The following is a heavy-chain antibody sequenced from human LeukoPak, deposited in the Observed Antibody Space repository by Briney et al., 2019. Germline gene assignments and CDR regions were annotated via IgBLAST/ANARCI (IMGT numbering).Heavy chain of an antibody. CDR2: IIPIFGTA. CDR3: AREEHNSQRIYGAPNWFDP. D-gene: IGHD2-15*01. V-gene: IGHV1-69*13. J-gene: IGHJ5*02. CDR1: GGTFSSYA. Sequence: ASVKVSCKASGGTFSSYAISWVRQAPGQGLEWMGGIIPIFGTANYAQKFQGRVTITADESTSTAYMELSSLRSEDTAVYYCAREEHNSQRIYGAPNWFDPWGQGTLVTVSS.